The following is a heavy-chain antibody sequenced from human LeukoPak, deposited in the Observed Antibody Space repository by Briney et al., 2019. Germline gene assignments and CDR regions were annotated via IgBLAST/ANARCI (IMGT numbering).Heavy chain of an antibody. V-gene: IGHV3-48*03. J-gene: IGHJ3*02. CDR1: GFTFSGYE. CDR2: ISISGTNM. D-gene: IGHD3-22*01. CDR3: ARGGSSGYHYNAFDI. Sequence: GVSLRLSCAAPGFTFSGYEMNWVRQAPGKGLEWVSYISISGTNMLYAGSVKGRFTISRDNSRTSLYLQMSSLRAEDTAVYYCARGGSSGYHYNAFDIWGLGTMVTVSS.